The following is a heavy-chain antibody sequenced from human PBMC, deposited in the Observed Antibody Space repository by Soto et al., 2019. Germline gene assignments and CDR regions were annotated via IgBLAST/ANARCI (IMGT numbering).Heavy chain of an antibody. CDR1: GFNFRSYA. J-gene: IGHJ4*01. D-gene: IGHD6-13*01. Sequence: DVELSESGGGLVQPGGSLRLSFAASGFNFRSYAMSWVRRAPGKGLEWDSASSGSGGTSDFADSVRGRFTISRDNSKNTLYLQLSSLRVEDTAEYFWAKGRGSSWTIDYWGHGTLVTVSS. CDR3: AKGRGSSWTIDY. V-gene: IGHV3-23*01. CDR2: SSGSGGTS.